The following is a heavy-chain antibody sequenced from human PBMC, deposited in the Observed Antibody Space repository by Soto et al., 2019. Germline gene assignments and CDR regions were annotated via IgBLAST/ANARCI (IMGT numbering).Heavy chain of an antibody. CDR2: ISGSGGST. V-gene: IGHV3-23*01. CDR1: GFTFSSYA. D-gene: IGHD5-18*01. CDR3: AQGETALAEHPNYYYFGLDV. J-gene: IGHJ6*02. Sequence: VGSLRLSCATSGFTFSSYAMSWVRQAPGKGLERVSAISGSGGSTYYADSVKGRFTISRDNSLNTVFLVMNSLSVEDTAIYYCAQGETALAEHPNYYYFGLDVWGQGTTVTVSS.